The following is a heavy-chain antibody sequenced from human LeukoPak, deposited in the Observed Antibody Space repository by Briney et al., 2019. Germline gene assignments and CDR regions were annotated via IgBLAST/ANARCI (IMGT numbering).Heavy chain of an antibody. D-gene: IGHD2-8*02. J-gene: IGHJ4*02. CDR3: ERLDCTGDGCYNH. CDR1: GYSVTSYY. V-gene: IGHV4-59*08. CDR2: VSSDGTT. Sequence: SETLSLTCSVSGYSVTSYYWSWIRQPPGKGLEWIGYVSSDGTTNYTPSLRSRVIMSVDTAKNHISLSLTSLTAADTAIYYCERLDCTGDGCYNHWGQGTLVTVSS.